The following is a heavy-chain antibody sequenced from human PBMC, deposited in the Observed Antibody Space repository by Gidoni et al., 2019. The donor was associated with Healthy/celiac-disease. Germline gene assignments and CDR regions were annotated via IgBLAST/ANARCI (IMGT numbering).Heavy chain of an antibody. D-gene: IGHD3-9*01. J-gene: IGHJ4*02. CDR3: ARDPILTGYYGFDY. V-gene: IGHV3-13*01. CDR2: IGTAGDT. Sequence: EVQLVESGGGLVQPGGSLRLSCAASGFTFSSYDMHWVRQATGKGLEWVSAIGTAGDTYYPGSVKGRFTISRENAKNSLYLQMNSLRAEDTAVYYCARDPILTGYYGFDYWGQGTLVTVSS. CDR1: GFTFSSYD.